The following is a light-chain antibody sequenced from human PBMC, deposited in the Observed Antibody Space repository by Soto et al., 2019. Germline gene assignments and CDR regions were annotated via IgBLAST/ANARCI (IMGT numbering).Light chain of an antibody. J-gene: IGKJ5*01. CDR1: QILLHRNGKSY. Sequence: DIVMTQSPFSLAVTRVEAASISCRSSQILLHRNGKSYLDWYLQKPGQSPQLLIYLGSSRASGVPDSGSGSGSGTDVTLKIGRVEAEDVGIYDCMRGLQCTITFGQGTRL. V-gene: IGKV2-28*01. CDR2: LGS. CDR3: MRGLQCTIT.